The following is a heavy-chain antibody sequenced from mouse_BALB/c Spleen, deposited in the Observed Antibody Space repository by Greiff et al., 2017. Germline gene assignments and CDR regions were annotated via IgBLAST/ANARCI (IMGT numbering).Heavy chain of an antibody. V-gene: IGHV7-3*02. D-gene: IGHD4-1*01. Sequence: EVMLVESGGGLVQPGGSLRLSCATSGFTFTDYYMSWVRQPPGKALEWLGFIRNKANGYTTEYSASVKGRFTISRDNSQSILYLQMNTLRAEDSATYYCARDGTGTVFDDWGQGTTLTVSS. J-gene: IGHJ2*01. CDR2: IRNKANGYTT. CDR1: GFTFTDYY. CDR3: ARDGTGTVFDD.